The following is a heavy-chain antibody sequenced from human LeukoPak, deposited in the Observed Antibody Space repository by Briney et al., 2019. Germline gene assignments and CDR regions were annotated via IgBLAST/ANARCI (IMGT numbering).Heavy chain of an antibody. J-gene: IGHJ4*02. Sequence: GGSLRLSCAASGFTISSNYMSWVRQAPGKGLEWVSVIYSGGSTYYADSVKGRFTISRDNAKNSLYLQMNSLRAEDTAVYYCARGLTYYYDSSGFAYWGQGTLVTVSS. CDR3: ARGLTYYYDSSGFAY. CDR1: GFTISSNY. V-gene: IGHV3-53*01. CDR2: IYSGGST. D-gene: IGHD3-22*01.